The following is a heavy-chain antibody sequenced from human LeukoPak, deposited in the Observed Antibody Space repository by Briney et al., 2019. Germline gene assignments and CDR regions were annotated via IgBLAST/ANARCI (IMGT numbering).Heavy chain of an antibody. Sequence: PGGSRRLSCAASGLAVSSNFMTWVRQAPGRGREWVSSIITSSTYISYEDSVKGRFTISRDNAKNSLYLQMNSLRAEDTAVYYCARDPPFIIGTTFFDYWGQGTLVTVSS. J-gene: IGHJ4*02. CDR1: GLAVSSNF. D-gene: IGHD1-20*01. CDR2: IITSSTYI. V-gene: IGHV3-21*01. CDR3: ARDPPFIIGTTFFDY.